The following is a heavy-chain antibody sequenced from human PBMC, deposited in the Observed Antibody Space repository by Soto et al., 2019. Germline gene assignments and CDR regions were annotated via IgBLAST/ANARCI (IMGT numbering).Heavy chain of an antibody. CDR1: GFTFSSYA. Sequence: EVQLLESGGGLVQPGGSLRLSCAASGFTFSSYAMSWVRQAPGKGLEWVSAISGSGGSTYYADSVKGRFTISRDNSKTALYLQVNSLRAEDTAVYYCAKDSSGWYDSFDYWGQGTLVTVSS. CDR3: AKDSSGWYDSFDY. V-gene: IGHV3-23*01. D-gene: IGHD6-19*01. CDR2: ISGSGGST. J-gene: IGHJ4*02.